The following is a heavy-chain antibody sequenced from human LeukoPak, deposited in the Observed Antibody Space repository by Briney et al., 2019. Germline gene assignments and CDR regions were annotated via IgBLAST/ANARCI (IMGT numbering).Heavy chain of an antibody. CDR1: GFTVSSNY. Sequence: SGGSLRLSCAASGFTVSSNYMSWVRQASGKGLEWVSVIYSGGRTYYADSVKGRFTISRDNAKNTLYLQMNTLRVEDTAVYYCAREQGALDSWGQGTLVTVSS. V-gene: IGHV3-53*01. CDR2: IYSGGRT. J-gene: IGHJ4*02. CDR3: AREQGALDS.